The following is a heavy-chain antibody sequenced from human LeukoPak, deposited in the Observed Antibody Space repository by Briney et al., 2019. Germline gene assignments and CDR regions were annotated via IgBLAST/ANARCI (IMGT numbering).Heavy chain of an antibody. V-gene: IGHV3-9*01. J-gene: IGHJ6*02. CDR1: GFTVDNYA. CDR2: ISWNGGTI. Sequence: GGSLRLSCAASGFTVDNYAMHWVRQAPGKGLEWVSGISWNGGTIVYADSVKGRFTISRDNAKNSLYLQMNSLRAEDTALYYCAKDGYYYGMDVWGQGTTVTVSS. CDR3: AKDGYYYGMDV.